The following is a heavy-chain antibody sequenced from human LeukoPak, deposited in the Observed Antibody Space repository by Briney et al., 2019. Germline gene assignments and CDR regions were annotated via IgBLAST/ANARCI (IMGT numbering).Heavy chain of an antibody. CDR1: GGSFSGYY. D-gene: IGHD6-13*01. Sequence: PSETLSLTCAVYGGSFSGYYWSWIRQPPGKGLEWTGEINHSGSTNYNPSLKSRVTISVETSKNQFSLKLSSVTAADTAVYYCASSYSSSWQGDYYYYMDVWGKGTTVTVSS. CDR2: INHSGST. V-gene: IGHV4-34*01. J-gene: IGHJ6*03. CDR3: ASSYSSSWQGDYYYYMDV.